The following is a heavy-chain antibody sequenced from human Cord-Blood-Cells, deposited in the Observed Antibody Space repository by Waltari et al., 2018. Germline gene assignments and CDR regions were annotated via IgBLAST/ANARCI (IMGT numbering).Heavy chain of an antibody. CDR2: ISYDGNNK. CDR1: GFTFSSYA. V-gene: IGHV3-30-3*01. Sequence: QVQLVESGGGVVQPGRSLRLSCAASGFTFSSYAMHWVRQAPGKGLEWVAVISYDGNNKYYADSVKGRFTISRDNSKNTLYLQMNSLRAEDTAVYYCASPSYYFDYWGQGTLVTVSS. J-gene: IGHJ4*02. D-gene: IGHD6-6*01. CDR3: ASPSYYFDY.